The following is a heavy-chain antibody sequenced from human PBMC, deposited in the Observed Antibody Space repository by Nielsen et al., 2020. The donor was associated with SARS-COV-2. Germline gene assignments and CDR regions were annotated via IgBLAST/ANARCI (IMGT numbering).Heavy chain of an antibody. J-gene: IGHJ6*02. V-gene: IGHV3-21*01. D-gene: IGHD6-19*01. Sequence: WIRQPPGKGLEWVSSITSSSTYIYYADSVKGRFTISRDNAKNSLYLQMNSLRAEDTAVYYCARDLSGWYYYGMDVWGQGTTVTVSS. CDR3: ARDLSGWYYYGMDV. CDR2: ITSSSTYI.